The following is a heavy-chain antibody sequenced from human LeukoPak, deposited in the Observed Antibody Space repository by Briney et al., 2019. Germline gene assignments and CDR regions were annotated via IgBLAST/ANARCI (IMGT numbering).Heavy chain of an antibody. CDR2: ISHDGSNT. D-gene: IGHD2-2*01. V-gene: IGHV3-30-3*01. CDR3: ARDRDKTSPDY. J-gene: IGHJ4*01. CDR1: GFTLSSIV. Sequence: GGSLTPSWAASGFTLSSIVIRWVRQAAGDGLEWVGVISHDGSNTYYADSVKGRYTTSTDNSKNTRYLQMNSLRAEDTALYHCARDRDKTSPDYWGDRTL.